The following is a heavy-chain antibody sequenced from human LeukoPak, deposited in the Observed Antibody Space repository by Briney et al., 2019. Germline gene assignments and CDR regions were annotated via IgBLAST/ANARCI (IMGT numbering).Heavy chain of an antibody. CDR1: GFTFSSYS. CDR2: ISSSSSYI. V-gene: IGHV3-21*01. D-gene: IGHD6-19*01. Sequence: GGSLRLSCAASGFTFSSYSMNWVRQAPGKGLEWVSSISSSSSYIYYADSVKGRFTISRDNAKNSLYLQMNNLRAEDTAVYYCARNPYSSGWYAPWGQGTLVTVSS. J-gene: IGHJ5*02. CDR3: ARNPYSSGWYAP.